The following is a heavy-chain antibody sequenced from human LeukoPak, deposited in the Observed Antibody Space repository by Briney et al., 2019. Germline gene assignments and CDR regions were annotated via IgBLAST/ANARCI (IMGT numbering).Heavy chain of an antibody. J-gene: IGHJ4*02. CDR2: ISWNSGSI. Sequence: PGRSLRLSCAASGFKFNDYAMHWVRQAPGKGLEWVSGISWNSGSIGYADSVKGRSTVSRDNAKNSLFLQVDILKTEDTALYYCVRSPGGTVFDYWGQGTLIAVSS. V-gene: IGHV3-9*01. CDR1: GFKFNDYA. D-gene: IGHD1-14*01. CDR3: VRSPGGTVFDY.